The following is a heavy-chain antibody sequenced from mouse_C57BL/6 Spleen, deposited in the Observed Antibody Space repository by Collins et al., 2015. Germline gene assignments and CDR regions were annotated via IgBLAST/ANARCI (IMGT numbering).Heavy chain of an antibody. V-gene: IGHV2-5*01. CDR1: GFSLTSYG. Sequence: QVQLKQSGPGLVQPSQSLSITCTVSGFSLTSYGVHWVRQSPGKGLEWLGVIWRGGSTDYNAAFMSRLSITKDNSKSQVFFKMNSLQADGTAIYYCAKKGDYYGYEFAYWGQGTLVTVSA. J-gene: IGHJ3*01. D-gene: IGHD1-2*01. CDR2: IWRGGST. CDR3: AKKGDYYGYEFAY.